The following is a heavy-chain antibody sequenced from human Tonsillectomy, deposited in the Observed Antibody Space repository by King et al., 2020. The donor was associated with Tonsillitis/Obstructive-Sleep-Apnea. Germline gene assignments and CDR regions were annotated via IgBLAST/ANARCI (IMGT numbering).Heavy chain of an antibody. J-gene: IGHJ4*02. CDR2: IWYDSRNK. Sequence: QVQLVESGGGVVQPGRSLRLSCAASGFNFKDYGMHWGRQAPGKGLEWVAVIWYDSRNKEYEASVKGRSTLSRDNSKNTVNLQIDNLRAEDTAVYYCAKSEGHFAEPIDFWGQGTLVTVSS. V-gene: IGHV3-33*06. CDR1: GFNFKDYG. D-gene: IGHD3-3*02. CDR3: AKSEGHFAEPIDF.